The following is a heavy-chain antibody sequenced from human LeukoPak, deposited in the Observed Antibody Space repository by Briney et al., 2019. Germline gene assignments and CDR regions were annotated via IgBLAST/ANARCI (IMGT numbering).Heavy chain of an antibody. CDR3: ARDHTAVAGTDYYFDY. CDR1: GFTFSSYS. D-gene: IGHD6-19*01. V-gene: IGHV3-48*01. CDR2: ISSSSSTI. Sequence: GGSLRLSCAASGFTFSSYSMNWVRQAPGKGLEWVSYISSSSSTIYYADSVKGRFTISRDNAKNSLYLQMNSLRAEDTAVYYCARDHTAVAGTDYYFDYWGQGTLVTVSS. J-gene: IGHJ4*02.